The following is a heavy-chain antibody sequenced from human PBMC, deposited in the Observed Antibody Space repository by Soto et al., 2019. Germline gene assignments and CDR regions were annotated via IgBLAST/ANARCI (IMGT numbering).Heavy chain of an antibody. Sequence: QVQLVQSGAEVKKPGSSVKVSCKASGGTFSSYTISWVRQAPGQGLEWMGRIIPILGIANYAQKFQGRVTITADKSTSTAYMELSSLRSEDTAVYYGALAEGRDYYYYGMDVWGQGTTVTVSS. J-gene: IGHJ6*02. CDR1: GGTFSSYT. V-gene: IGHV1-69*02. CDR3: ALAEGRDYYYYGMDV. CDR2: IIPILGIA.